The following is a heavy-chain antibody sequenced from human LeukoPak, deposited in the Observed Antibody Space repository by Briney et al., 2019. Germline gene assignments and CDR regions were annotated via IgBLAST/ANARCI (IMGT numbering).Heavy chain of an antibody. CDR3: ARDRDTYYDILTGYSSYYFDY. D-gene: IGHD3-9*01. Sequence: ASVKVSCKASGYTFTSYYMHWVRQAPGQGLEWMGIINPSGGSTSYAQKFQGRVTMTRDTSTSTVYMELSRLRSEDTAVYYCARDRDTYYDILTGYSSYYFDYWGQGTLVTVSS. CDR2: INPSGGST. CDR1: GYTFTSYY. J-gene: IGHJ4*02. V-gene: IGHV1-46*01.